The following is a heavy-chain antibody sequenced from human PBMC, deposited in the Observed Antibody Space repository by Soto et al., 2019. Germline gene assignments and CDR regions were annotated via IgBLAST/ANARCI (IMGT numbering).Heavy chain of an antibody. CDR2: IMPVFATP. Sequence: QVQLMQSGAEVKKPGSSVKVSCKASGGTFSTSAISWVRQAPGEGLEWVGGIMPVFATPDYAQKFQGRVTISAVESTTTAYLELTSLTTDDTAVYYCARDKDRQQLGGNYYYILDVWGQGTAISVPS. D-gene: IGHD3-3*02. CDR1: GGTFSTSA. V-gene: IGHV1-69*12. CDR3: ARDKDRQQLGGNYYYILDV. J-gene: IGHJ6*02.